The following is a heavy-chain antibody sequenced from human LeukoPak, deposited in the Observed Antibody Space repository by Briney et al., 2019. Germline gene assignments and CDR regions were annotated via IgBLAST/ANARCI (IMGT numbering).Heavy chain of an antibody. D-gene: IGHD1-26*01. CDR3: AREGEGSYSHDY. V-gene: IGHV3-33*01. CDR1: GFTFSSYG. Sequence: GGSLRLSCAASGFTFSSYGMHWVRQAPGKGLEWVAVIWYDGSNKYYADSVKGRFTISRDNSKNTLYLQMNSLRAEDTAVYYCAREGEGSYSHDYWGQGTLVTVSS. CDR2: IWYDGSNK. J-gene: IGHJ4*02.